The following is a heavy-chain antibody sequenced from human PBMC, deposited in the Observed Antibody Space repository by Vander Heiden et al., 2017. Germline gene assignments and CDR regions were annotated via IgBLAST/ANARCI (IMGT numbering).Heavy chain of an antibody. CDR1: GFTCSDHY. V-gene: IGHV3-11*01. CDR3: ARGWWGHYYGMDV. D-gene: IGHD2-15*01. CDR2: LSSSGSTR. Sequence: QVQLVESGGGLVKPGGSLRLSCAASGFTCSDHYMNWIRQAPGKGPGWVSYLSSSGSTRYYADSGKGRFTISRDNAKNSLYLQMNSLRAEDTAVYYCARGWWGHYYGMDVWGQGTTVTVSS. J-gene: IGHJ6*02.